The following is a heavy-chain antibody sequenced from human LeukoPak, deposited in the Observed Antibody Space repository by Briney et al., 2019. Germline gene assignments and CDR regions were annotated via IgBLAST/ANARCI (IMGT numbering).Heavy chain of an antibody. CDR2: IWYDGSNK. CDR3: AKESGYSYGSYYYYMDV. D-gene: IGHD5-18*01. V-gene: IGHV3-33*06. J-gene: IGHJ6*03. CDR1: GFTFSSYG. Sequence: GRSLRLSCAASGFTFSSYGMHWVRQAPGKGLEWVAVIWYDGSNKYYADSVKDRFTISRDNSKNTLYLQMNSLRAEDTAVYYCAKESGYSYGSYYYYMDVWGKGTTVTVSS.